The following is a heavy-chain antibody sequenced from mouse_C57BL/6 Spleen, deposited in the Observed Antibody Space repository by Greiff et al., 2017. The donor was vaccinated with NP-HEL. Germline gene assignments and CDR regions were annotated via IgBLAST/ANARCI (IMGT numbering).Heavy chain of an antibody. D-gene: IGHD2-1*01. J-gene: IGHJ2*01. V-gene: IGHV5-6*01. Sequence: EVQLVESGGDLVKPGGSLKLSCAASGFTFSSYGMSWVRQTPDKRLEWVATISSGGSYTYYPDSVKGRFTISRDNAKNHLYLQMSSLKSEDTAMYYCASHGGTTKRYYFDYWGQGTTLTVSS. CDR3: ASHGGTTKRYYFDY. CDR2: ISSGGSYT. CDR1: GFTFSSYG.